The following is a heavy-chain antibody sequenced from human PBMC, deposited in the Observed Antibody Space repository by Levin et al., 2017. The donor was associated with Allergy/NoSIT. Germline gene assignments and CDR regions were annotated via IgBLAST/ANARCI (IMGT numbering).Heavy chain of an antibody. J-gene: IGHJ4*02. CDR2: ISGSGGST. V-gene: IGHV3-23*01. D-gene: IGHD3-10*01. CDR3: AKDQEDYYGSGSYYY. CDR1: GFTFSSYA. Sequence: GSLRLSCAASGFTFSSYAMSWVRQAPGKGLEWVSAISGSGGSTYYADSVKGRFTISRDNSKNTLYLQMNSLRAEDTAVYYCAKDQEDYYGSGSYYYWGQGTLVTVSS.